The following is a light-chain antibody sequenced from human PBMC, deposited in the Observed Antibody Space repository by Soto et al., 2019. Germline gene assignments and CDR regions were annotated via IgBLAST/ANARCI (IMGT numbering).Light chain of an antibody. CDR3: QQRFDWPKIT. Sequence: EIVLTQSTCTLSLSPGERATLSWRASQSVSSRYLAWYQQKPGQAPRLLVSAASNRATGIPARFSGSGSGTDFTLTISSLEPEDFGVFYCQQRFDWPKITFGQGTRLEIK. V-gene: IGKV3-11*01. J-gene: IGKJ5*01. CDR1: QSVSSRY. CDR2: AAS.